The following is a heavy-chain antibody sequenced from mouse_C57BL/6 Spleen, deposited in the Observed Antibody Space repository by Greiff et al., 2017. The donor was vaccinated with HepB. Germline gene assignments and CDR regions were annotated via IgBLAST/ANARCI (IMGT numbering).Heavy chain of an antibody. D-gene: IGHD1-1*01. CDR2: IDPETGGT. Sequence: QVQLQQSGAELVRPGASVTLSCKASGYTFTDYEMHWVKQTPVHGLEWIGAIDPETGGTAYNQKFKGKAILTADKSSSTAYMELRSLTSEDSAVYYCTLDFEITTGVATDYAMDYWGQGTAVTGSS. V-gene: IGHV1-15*01. J-gene: IGHJ4*01. CDR1: GYTFTDYE. CDR3: TLDFEITTGVATDYAMDY.